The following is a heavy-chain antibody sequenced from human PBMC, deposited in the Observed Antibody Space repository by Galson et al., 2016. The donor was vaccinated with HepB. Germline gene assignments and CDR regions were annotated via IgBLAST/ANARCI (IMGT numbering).Heavy chain of an antibody. CDR3: TTGIQPYYYVDI. CDR1: GFTFTHAW. Sequence: SLRLSCAASGFTFTHAWMSWVRQAPGKGPEWVGRIRDNSDGGTTEYAAPAKGRFSISRDDSQNTLYLQMNSLKSEDTAVYYCTTGIQPYYYVDIWGKGTTVTVSS. J-gene: IGHJ6*03. CDR2: IRDNSDGGTT. V-gene: IGHV3-15*01. D-gene: IGHD1-14*01.